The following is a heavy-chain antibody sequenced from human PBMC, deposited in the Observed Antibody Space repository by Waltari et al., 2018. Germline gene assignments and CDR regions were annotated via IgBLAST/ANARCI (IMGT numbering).Heavy chain of an antibody. CDR1: GFPFSRYW. D-gene: IGHD3-3*01. CDR3: ARLVKDYDFWSGPLGY. Sequence: EVQLVESGGGLVQPGGSLRLSCAASGFPFSRYWMSWVRQAPGKGLEWVANIKQDGSEKYYVNSLKGRFTISRDNAKNSLYLQMNSLRAEDTAVYYCARLVKDYDFWSGPLGYWGQGALVTVSS. CDR2: IKQDGSEK. V-gene: IGHV3-7*01. J-gene: IGHJ4*02.